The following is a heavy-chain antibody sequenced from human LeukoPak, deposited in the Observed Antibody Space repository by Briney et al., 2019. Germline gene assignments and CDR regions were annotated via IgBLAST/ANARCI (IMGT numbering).Heavy chain of an antibody. Sequence: PGGSLRLSCVGSGFMFSNYWMSWVRQAPGKGLEWVANINKDGSVAYSADSLKGRFTLSRDNFQNTLFLRMTSLRVEDTATYFCASNLMTPRGGLAYWGQGTLVTVSS. D-gene: IGHD2-8*01. V-gene: IGHV3-7*03. CDR2: INKDGSVA. J-gene: IGHJ4*02. CDR1: GFMFSNYW. CDR3: ASNLMTPRGGLAY.